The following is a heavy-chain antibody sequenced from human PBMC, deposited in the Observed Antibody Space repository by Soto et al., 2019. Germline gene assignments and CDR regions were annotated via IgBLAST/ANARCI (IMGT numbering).Heavy chain of an antibody. CDR1: GFTFSTYC. CDR2: ISLTSTYI. V-gene: IGHV3-21*01. J-gene: IGHJ3*01. D-gene: IGHD1-26*01. Sequence: EVQLVESGGGLVKAGGSLRLSCAASGFTFSTYCMNWFRQAPGKGLEWVSSISLTSTYIYYADSVKGRFSISRDYAKNSLYLQISSLRAEDTAVYDCVRDFSLIVGATADPFDVWGQGTMVTVSS. CDR3: VRDFSLIVGATADPFDV.